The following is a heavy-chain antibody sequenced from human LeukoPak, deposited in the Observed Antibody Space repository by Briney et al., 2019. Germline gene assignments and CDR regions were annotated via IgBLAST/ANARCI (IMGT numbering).Heavy chain of an antibody. Sequence: SVKVSCKASGGTFSSYAISWVRQAPGQGLEWMGRIIPILGIANYAQKFQGRVTITADKSTSTAYMELSSLRSEDTAVYYCARDPPTAYYYDSSGSATGYFQHWGQGTLVTVSS. J-gene: IGHJ1*01. CDR3: ARDPPTAYYYDSSGSATGYFQH. CDR1: GGTFSSYA. V-gene: IGHV1-69*04. D-gene: IGHD3-22*01. CDR2: IIPILGIA.